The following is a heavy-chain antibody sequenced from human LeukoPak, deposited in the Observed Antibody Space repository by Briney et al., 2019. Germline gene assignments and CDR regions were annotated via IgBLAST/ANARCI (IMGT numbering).Heavy chain of an antibody. CDR1: GFKFDDYA. J-gene: IGHJ4*02. V-gene: IGHV3-9*01. CDR2: ISGNGGRM. Sequence: TGGSLRLSCAASGFKFDDYAMLGVRQAPGKGLEWVSTISGNGGRMDYADSVKGRFTISRDNAKNSLYLQMNSLRVEDTALYYCAKTGRNGCYSFWGPGTLVTVSS. D-gene: IGHD2-21*01. CDR3: AKTGRNGCYSF.